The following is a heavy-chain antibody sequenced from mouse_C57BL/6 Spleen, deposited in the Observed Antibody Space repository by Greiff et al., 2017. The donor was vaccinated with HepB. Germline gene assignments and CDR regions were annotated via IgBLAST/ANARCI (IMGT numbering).Heavy chain of an antibody. Sequence: VQLQQPGTELVKPGASVKLSCKASGYTFTSYWMHWVKQRPGQGLEWIGMIHPNSGSTNYNEKFKSKATLTVDKSSSTAYMQLSSLTSEDSAVYYCALYGSSPKDAMDYWGQGTSVTVSS. J-gene: IGHJ4*01. CDR2: IHPNSGST. D-gene: IGHD1-1*01. V-gene: IGHV1-64*01. CDR1: GYTFTSYW. CDR3: ALYGSSPKDAMDY.